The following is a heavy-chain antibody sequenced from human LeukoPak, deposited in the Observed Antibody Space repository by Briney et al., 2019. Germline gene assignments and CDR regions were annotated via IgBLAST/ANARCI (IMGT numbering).Heavy chain of an antibody. J-gene: IGHJ5*02. CDR3: ARLLGSALDP. Sequence: GGSLRLSCKASGFTFSSHGMNCVRQAPGKGLEWVAVIWYDGSKKYYVDPVKGRFTISRDNSKNTVDLQMNSLRVEDTAVYYCARLLGSALDPWGQGTLVTVST. CDR1: GFTFSSHG. CDR2: IWYDGSKK. D-gene: IGHD3-16*01. V-gene: IGHV3-33*01.